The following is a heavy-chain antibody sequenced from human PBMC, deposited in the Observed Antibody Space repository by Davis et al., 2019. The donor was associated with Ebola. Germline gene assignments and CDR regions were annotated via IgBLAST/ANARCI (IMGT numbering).Heavy chain of an antibody. V-gene: IGHV3-30*18. J-gene: IGHJ5*02. Sequence: PGGSLRLSCAASGFTFSSYGMHWVRQAPGKGLEWVAVISYDGSNKYYADSVKGRFTISRDNSKNTLYLQMNSLRAEDTAVYYCAKDGLEKDIVVVVAATWGQGTLVTVSS. CDR2: ISYDGSNK. CDR1: GFTFSSYG. CDR3: AKDGLEKDIVVVVAAT. D-gene: IGHD2-15*01.